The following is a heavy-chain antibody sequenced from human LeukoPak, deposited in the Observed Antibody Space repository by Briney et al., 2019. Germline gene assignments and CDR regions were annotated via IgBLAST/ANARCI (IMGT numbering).Heavy chain of an antibody. CDR2: IFPSGGEI. J-gene: IGHJ5*02. D-gene: IGHD2/OR15-2a*01. CDR1: GFTFSTFA. Sequence: GGSLRLSCEASGFTFSTFAMIWVRQPPGKGLEWVSSIFPSGGEIHYADSVRGRFTISRDNAKNSLYLQMTNLRAEDTAVYYCARDSRQQRFLYWDWFDPWGQGTRVSVSS. V-gene: IGHV3-21*06. CDR3: ARDSRQQRFLYWDWFDP.